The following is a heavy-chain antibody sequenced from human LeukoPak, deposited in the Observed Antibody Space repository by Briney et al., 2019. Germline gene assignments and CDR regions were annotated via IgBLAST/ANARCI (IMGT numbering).Heavy chain of an antibody. V-gene: IGHV3-23*01. CDR3: AKEKGSSPAFDY. D-gene: IGHD6-6*01. CDR2: ISGSGTST. J-gene: IGHJ4*02. Sequence: GGSLGLSCAVSGFTFSSYAMSWVRQAPGKGLEWVSAISGSGTSTYYADSVKGRFTISRDNPKNTLYLQMNSLRAEDTAVYYCAKEKGSSPAFDYWGQGTLVTVSS. CDR1: GFTFSSYA.